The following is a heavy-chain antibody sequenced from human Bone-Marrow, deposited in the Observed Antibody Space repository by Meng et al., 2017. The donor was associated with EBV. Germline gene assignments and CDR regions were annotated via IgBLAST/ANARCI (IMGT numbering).Heavy chain of an antibody. CDR3: ARGKGSSWYNWFDP. CDR2: INTNTGNP. V-gene: IGHV7-4-1*02. CDR1: RYTITTYA. D-gene: IGHD6-13*01. Sequence: HRVQAVYGLKTPGASLMVSCKAARYTITTYAMNWGRQAPEQGLEWMGWINTNTGNPTYAQGFTGRFVFSLDTSVSTAYLQISSLKAEDTAVYYCARGKGSSWYNWFDPWGQGTLVTVSS. J-gene: IGHJ5*02.